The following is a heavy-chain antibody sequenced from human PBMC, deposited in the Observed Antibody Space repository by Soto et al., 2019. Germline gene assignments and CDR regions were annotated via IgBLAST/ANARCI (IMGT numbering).Heavy chain of an antibody. V-gene: IGHV3-33*01. CDR3: ARGFLTHYFHY. Sequence: GGSLRLSCAASGFTFNENGMHWVRQVAGKGLEWVALIWYDGSNKYYADSVKGRFTISRDNAKKTLYLEMNSLRVEDTAVYYCARGFLTHYFHYWGQGTLVTVSS. J-gene: IGHJ4*02. D-gene: IGHD3-3*01. CDR2: IWYDGSNK. CDR1: GFTFNENG.